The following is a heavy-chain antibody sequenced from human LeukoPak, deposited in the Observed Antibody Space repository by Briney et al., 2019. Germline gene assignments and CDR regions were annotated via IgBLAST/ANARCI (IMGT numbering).Heavy chain of an antibody. CDR1: GFTFRNYA. CDR3: ARDPDYGGTPDLDY. V-gene: IGHV3-21*01. D-gene: IGHD4-23*01. J-gene: IGHJ4*02. Sequence: PGGSLRLSCTASGFTFRNYAMTWVRQAPGKGLEWVSSISSSSSYIYYADSVKGRFTISRDNAKNSLYLQMNSLRAEDTAVYYRARDPDYGGTPDLDYWGQGTLVTVSS. CDR2: ISSSSSYI.